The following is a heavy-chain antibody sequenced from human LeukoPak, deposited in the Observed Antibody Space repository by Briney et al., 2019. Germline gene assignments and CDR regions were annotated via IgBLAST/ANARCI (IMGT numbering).Heavy chain of an antibody. D-gene: IGHD5-18*01. J-gene: IGHJ4*02. CDR1: GFTFSDYY. Sequence: GGSLRLSCAASGFTFSDYYMSWIRQAPGKGLEWVSSISSSSSYMYYADSVKGRFTISRDNAKNSLYLQMNSLRAEDTAVYYCARETSYSYGLDYWGQGTLVTVSS. V-gene: IGHV3-11*06. CDR2: ISSSSSYM. CDR3: ARETSYSYGLDY.